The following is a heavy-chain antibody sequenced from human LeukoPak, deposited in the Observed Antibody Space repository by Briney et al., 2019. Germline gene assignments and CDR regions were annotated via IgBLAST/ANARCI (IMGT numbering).Heavy chain of an antibody. CDR3: AKGPVVRGVTLILKTGEKGALDY. V-gene: IGHV3-30*02. D-gene: IGHD3-10*01. CDR2: IRYDGSNK. CDR1: GFRFNSHH. J-gene: IGHJ4*02. Sequence: GGSLRLSCAVSGFRFNSHHMHWVRQAPNKGLEWVTFIRYDGSNKYYADSVKGRFTISRDNSKNTLYLQMNSLRAEDTAVYYCAKGPVVRGVTLILKTGEKGALDYWGQGTLVTVSS.